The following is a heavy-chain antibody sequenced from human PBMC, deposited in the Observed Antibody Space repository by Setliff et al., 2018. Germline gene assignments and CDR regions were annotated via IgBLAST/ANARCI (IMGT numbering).Heavy chain of an antibody. D-gene: IGHD3-9*01. V-gene: IGHV1-18*01. CDR2: ISAYNGNT. J-gene: IGHJ3*02. Sequence: ASVKVSCKASGYTFTSYGISWVRQAPGQGLEWMGWISAYNGNTNYAQKLQGRVTMTTDTSTSTAYMELRSLRSDDTAVYYCARAVTYYDILTGQHHYDAFDILGQGTMVTVS. CDR1: GYTFTSYG. CDR3: ARAVTYYDILTGQHHYDAFDI.